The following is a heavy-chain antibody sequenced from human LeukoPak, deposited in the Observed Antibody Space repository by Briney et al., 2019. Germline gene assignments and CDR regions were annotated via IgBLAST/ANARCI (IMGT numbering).Heavy chain of an antibody. Sequence: SVKVSCKASGGTFSSYAISWVRQAPGQGLEWMGGIIPIFGTANYAQKFQGRVTITADKSTSTAYMEPSSLRSEDTAVYYCARRVVVVAATPSWGREYYFDYWGQGTLVTVSS. CDR3: ARRVVVVAATPSWGREYYFDY. CDR1: GGTFSSYA. J-gene: IGHJ4*02. V-gene: IGHV1-69*06. CDR2: IIPIFGTA. D-gene: IGHD2-15*01.